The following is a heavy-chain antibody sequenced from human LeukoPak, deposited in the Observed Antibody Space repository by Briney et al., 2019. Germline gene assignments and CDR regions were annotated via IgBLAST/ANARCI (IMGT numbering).Heavy chain of an antibody. CDR3: AGGGLRIAAAV. CDR2: IKQDGSEK. D-gene: IGHD6-13*01. J-gene: IGHJ4*02. Sequence: GGSLRLSCAASGSTFSSYWMTWVRQAPGKGLEWVANIKQDGSEKYYVDSVKGRFTISRDNAKNSLYLQMNSLRAEDTAVYYCAGGGLRIAAAVWGRGTLVTVSS. V-gene: IGHV3-7*01. CDR1: GSTFSSYW.